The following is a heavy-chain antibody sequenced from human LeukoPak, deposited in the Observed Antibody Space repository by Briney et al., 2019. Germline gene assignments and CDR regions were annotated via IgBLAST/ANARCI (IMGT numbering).Heavy chain of an antibody. J-gene: IGHJ4*02. V-gene: IGHV1-8*01. CDR3: PREYSEGYNDY. D-gene: IGHD5-18*01. CDR2: MNPKSNNT. CDR1: GYTFTSYD. Sequence: ASVKVSCKASGYTFTSYDINWVRQATGQGLEWMGWMNPKSNNTVYAQKFQGRVTITRNTSISTAYMELSSLRSEDTAVYYCPREYSEGYNDYWGQGTLVTVSS.